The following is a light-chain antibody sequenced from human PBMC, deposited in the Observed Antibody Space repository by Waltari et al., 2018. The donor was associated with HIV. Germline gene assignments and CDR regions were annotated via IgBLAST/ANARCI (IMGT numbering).Light chain of an antibody. CDR1: SSNSWAGFD. CDR2: GTN. V-gene: IGLV1-40*01. J-gene: IGLJ2*01. Sequence: QSLLTQPPSVSGAPGQRVPFSCTGTSSNSWAGFDVYWYHQLPGTPPKLLIYGTNKRPSGVPDRFSGSKPGTSASLSITGLQAEDEADYYCLSYDSSLSVSIFGGGTKVTVL. CDR3: LSYDSSLSVSI.